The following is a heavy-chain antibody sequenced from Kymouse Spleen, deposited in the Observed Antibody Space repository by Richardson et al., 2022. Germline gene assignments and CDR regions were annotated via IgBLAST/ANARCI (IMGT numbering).Heavy chain of an antibody. Sequence: QVQLVQSGAEVKKPGASVKVSCKASGYTFTSYDINWVRQATGQGLEWMGWMNPNSGNTGYAQKFQGRVTMTRNTSISTAYMELSSLRSEDTAVYYCARDYCSSTSCYARYYYYYGMDVWGQGTTVTVSS. V-gene: IGHV1-8*01. J-gene: IGHJ6*02. CDR2: MNPNSGNT. CDR1: GYTFTSYD. D-gene: IGHD2-2*02. CDR3: ARDYCSSTSCYARYYYYYGMDV.